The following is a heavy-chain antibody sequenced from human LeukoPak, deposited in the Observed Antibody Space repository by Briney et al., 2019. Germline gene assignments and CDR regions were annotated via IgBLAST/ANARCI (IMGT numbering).Heavy chain of an antibody. Sequence: SETLSLTCAVSGGSISSGGYSWSWIRQPPGKGLEWIGYIYHSGSTYYNPSLKSRVTISVDRSKNQFSLKLSSVTAADTAVYYCARHGKLLGAFDIWGQGTMVTVSS. CDR2: IYHSGST. J-gene: IGHJ3*02. CDR3: ARHGKLLGAFDI. V-gene: IGHV4-30-2*01. D-gene: IGHD3-10*01. CDR1: GGSISSGGYS.